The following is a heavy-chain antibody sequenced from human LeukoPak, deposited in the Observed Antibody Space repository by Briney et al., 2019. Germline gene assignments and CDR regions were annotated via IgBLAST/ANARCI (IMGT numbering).Heavy chain of an antibody. J-gene: IGHJ4*02. V-gene: IGHV3-48*03. CDR2: ISSSGSTI. CDR1: GFTFSSYA. D-gene: IGHD3-22*01. CDR3: ASSSYYDSSGYYSPPLDY. Sequence: GGSLRLSCAASGFTFSSYAMSWVRQAPGKGLKWVSYISSSGSTIYYADSVKGRFTISRDNAKNSLYLQMNSLRAEDTAVYYCASSSYYDSSGYYSPPLDYWGQGTLVTVSS.